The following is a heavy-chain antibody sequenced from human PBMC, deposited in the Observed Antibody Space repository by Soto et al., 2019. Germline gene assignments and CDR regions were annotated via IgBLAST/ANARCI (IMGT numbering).Heavy chain of an antibody. D-gene: IGHD2-21*02. J-gene: IGHJ4*02. CDR3: ASVIGCDSEYYFDF. Sequence: SETLSLTCTVSGVSISSGVYYWIWIRQHPGKGLEWIGNIYYSGRTYYNPSLKSRVILSVDTSKNHFSLTLRSVTAADSAMYYCASVIGCDSEYYFDFWGQGALVTVSS. CDR1: GVSISSGVYY. V-gene: IGHV4-31*03. CDR2: IYYSGRT.